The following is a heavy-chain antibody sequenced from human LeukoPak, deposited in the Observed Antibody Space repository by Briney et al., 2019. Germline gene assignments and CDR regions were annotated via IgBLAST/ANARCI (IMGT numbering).Heavy chain of an antibody. V-gene: IGHV3-30*02. CDR1: GFTFSSYG. CDR3: AKAGVGDYYDSSGYYPSASASSLDY. J-gene: IGHJ4*02. Sequence: GGSLRLSCAASGFTFSSYGMHWVRQAPGKGLEWVAFIRYDGSNKYYADSVKGRFTISRDNSKNTLYLQMNSLRAEDTAVYYCAKAGVGDYYDSSGYYPSASASSLDYWGQGTLVTVSS. CDR2: IRYDGSNK. D-gene: IGHD3-22*01.